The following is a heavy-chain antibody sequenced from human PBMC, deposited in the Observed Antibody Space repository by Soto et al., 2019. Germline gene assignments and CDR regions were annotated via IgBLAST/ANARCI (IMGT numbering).Heavy chain of an antibody. CDR2: ISSNSDTT. V-gene: IGHV3-48*02. Sequence: VESGGGLVYPGGSLRLSCVASGFRFSDHSMNWVRQAPGKGLQWISYISSNSDTTYYADSVKGRFTVSRDNAKNVLFLQMNSLRDDDTATYYCARLPKGSLVTAWGQGARVTVSS. J-gene: IGHJ4*02. CDR3: ARLPKGSLVTA. CDR1: GFRFSDHS. D-gene: IGHD2-21*02.